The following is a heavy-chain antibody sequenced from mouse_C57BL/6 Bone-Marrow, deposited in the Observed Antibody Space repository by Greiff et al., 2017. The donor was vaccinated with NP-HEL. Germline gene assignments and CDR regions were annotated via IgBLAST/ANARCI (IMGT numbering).Heavy chain of an antibody. Sequence: QVQLKESGAELVRPGTSVKVSCKASGYAFTNYLIEWVKQRPGQGLEWIGVINPGSGGTNYNEKFKGKATLTADKSSSTAYMQLSSLTSEDSAVYYCARRGDSLDYWGRGTTLTVSS. D-gene: IGHD2-13*01. CDR3: ARRGDSLDY. J-gene: IGHJ2*01. V-gene: IGHV1-54*01. CDR2: INPGSGGT. CDR1: GYAFTNYL.